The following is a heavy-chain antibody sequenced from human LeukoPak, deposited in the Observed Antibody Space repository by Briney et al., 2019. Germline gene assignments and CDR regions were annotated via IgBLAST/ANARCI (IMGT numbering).Heavy chain of an antibody. J-gene: IGHJ1*01. CDR2: ISAYNGYT. Sequence: ASVKVSCNASGYTFTNYGVSWVRQAPGQGLEWMGWISAYNGYTNYAQKFQFRVTMTTDTSTSTAYMELRSLTSDDTAVYYCARDKAVTTEVTQYFQHWGQGTLVTVSS. D-gene: IGHD4-11*01. CDR3: ARDKAVTTEVTQYFQH. V-gene: IGHV1-18*01. CDR1: GYTFTNYG.